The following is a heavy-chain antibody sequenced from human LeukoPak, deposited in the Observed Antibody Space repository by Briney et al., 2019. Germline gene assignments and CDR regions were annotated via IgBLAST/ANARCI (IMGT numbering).Heavy chain of an antibody. CDR2: IYSGGNT. D-gene: IGHD5-18*01. CDR1: GFTVSSNY. CDR3: ARHVRGHTYGHDAFHI. V-gene: IGHV3-53*01. Sequence: GGSLRLSCAASGFTVSSNYMSWVRQAPGKGLEWVSVIYSGGNTYYADSVKGRFTISRDNSKNTLYLQMNSLRAEDTAMYYCARHVRGHTYGHDAFHIWGQGTMVTVSS. J-gene: IGHJ3*02.